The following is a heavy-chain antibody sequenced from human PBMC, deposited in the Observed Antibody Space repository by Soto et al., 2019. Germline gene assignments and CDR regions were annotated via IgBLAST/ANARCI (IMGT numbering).Heavy chain of an antibody. D-gene: IGHD1-1*01. Sequence: QVQLQESGPGLVKPSETLSLTCTVSGDSISSYYWTWIRQPPGKGLEYIGYIYYSGRTYYNPSLKSRVTISVDTSRNQFSLKLSSVTAADTAVYYCARGHLAITTTGTRYDFDYWGQGTLVTVSS. CDR1: GDSISSYY. J-gene: IGHJ4*02. CDR2: IYYSGRT. V-gene: IGHV4-59*01. CDR3: ARGHLAITTTGTRYDFDY.